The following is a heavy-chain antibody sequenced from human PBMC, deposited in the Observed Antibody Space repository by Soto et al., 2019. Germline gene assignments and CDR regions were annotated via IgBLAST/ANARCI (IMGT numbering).Heavy chain of an antibody. CDR1: GGSFSGST. CDR3: AGPYNCGSACYPAYSLDS. CDR2: INHSGST. J-gene: IGHJ4*02. Sequence: QVQLQQWGAGQLKTSETLSLTCAVYGGSFSGSTWTGFGKPPGKGRGGFGKINHSGSTYNPSLKSRVTISLDTSKNQFSLTLSSVTAADTAVYYCAGPYNCGSACYPAYSLDSWGQGTLVTVSS. D-gene: IGHD2-21*02. V-gene: IGHV4-34*01.